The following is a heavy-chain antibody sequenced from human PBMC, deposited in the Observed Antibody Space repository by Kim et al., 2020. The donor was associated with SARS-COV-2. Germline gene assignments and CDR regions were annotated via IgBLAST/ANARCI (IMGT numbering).Heavy chain of an antibody. CDR3: ARGERFF. Sequence: DGSNKYYADSVKGRFTISRDNSKNTLYLQMNSLRAEDTAVYYCARGERFFWGQGTLVTVSS. J-gene: IGHJ4*02. CDR2: DGSNK. V-gene: IGHV3-30-3*01. D-gene: IGHD3-3*01.